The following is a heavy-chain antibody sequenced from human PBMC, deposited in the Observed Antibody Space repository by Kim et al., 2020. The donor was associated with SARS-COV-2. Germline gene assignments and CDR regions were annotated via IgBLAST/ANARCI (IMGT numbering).Heavy chain of an antibody. CDR1: GFTFSAYE. Sequence: GGSLRLSCAASGFTFSAYEMNWVRQRPGQGLEWVSYISPSGSTIYYADSVKGRFTSSRDNAKNSLYLLMSGLRAEDTAVYYCATEGEDQKIDFDYWGHGTLVTVSS. D-gene: IGHD3-10*01. J-gene: IGHJ4*01. V-gene: IGHV3-48*03. CDR2: ISPSGSTI. CDR3: ATEGEDQKIDFDY.